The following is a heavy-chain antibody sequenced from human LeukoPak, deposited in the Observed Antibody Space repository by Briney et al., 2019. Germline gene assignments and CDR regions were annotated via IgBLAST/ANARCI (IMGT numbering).Heavy chain of an antibody. J-gene: IGHJ5*02. CDR2: INPNSGGT. CDR1: GYTFTGYY. CDR3: ATIYDFWSGYSNWFDP. V-gene: IGHV1-2*06. Sequence: ASVKVSCKASGYTFTGYYMHWVRQAPGQGLEWMGRINPNSGGTNYAQKFQGRVTMTEDTSTDTAYMELSSLRSEDTAVYYCATIYDFWSGYSNWFDPWGQGTLVTVSS. D-gene: IGHD3-3*01.